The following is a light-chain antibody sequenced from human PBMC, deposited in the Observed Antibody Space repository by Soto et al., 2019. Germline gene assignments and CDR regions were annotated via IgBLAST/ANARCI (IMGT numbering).Light chain of an antibody. V-gene: IGKV4-1*01. J-gene: IGKJ4*01. CDR1: HSFLHSSNNRNY. CDR2: WAS. Sequence: DIVMSQSPDSLARSLFESATIKCKSIHSFLHSSNNRNYLAWYQQKPGQPPKLLIYWASTRESGVPDRFSGSGSGTDFTLTIASLQAEDVAVYYCQQYYDAPALTFGGGTKVDIK. CDR3: QQYYDAPALT.